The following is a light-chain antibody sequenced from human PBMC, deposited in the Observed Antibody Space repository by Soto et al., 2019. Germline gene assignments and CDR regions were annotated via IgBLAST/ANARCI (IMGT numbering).Light chain of an antibody. V-gene: IGKV3-15*01. CDR1: QSVSSN. J-gene: IGKJ4*01. Sequence: IVMTQSPATLSVSPGERATLSCRSSQSVSSNLAWYQQKPGQAPRLLIYDASTRASGVPPRFSASGSGTEFTLTISSLQSEDFAVYYCQQYHDWPPLTFGGGTKVDIK. CDR3: QQYHDWPPLT. CDR2: DAS.